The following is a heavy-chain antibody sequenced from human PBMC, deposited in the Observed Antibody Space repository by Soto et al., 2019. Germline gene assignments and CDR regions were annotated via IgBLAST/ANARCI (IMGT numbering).Heavy chain of an antibody. CDR1: GYTFTSYC. D-gene: IGHD3-16*01. J-gene: IGHJ4*02. Sequence: GASVKVSCKASGYTFTSYCISWVRHAPGQGLEWMGWISAYNGNTNYAQKLQGRVTMTTDTSTSTAYMELRSLRSDDTAVYYCASDRYGGLFDYWGQGTLVTVSS. V-gene: IGHV1-18*01. CDR3: ASDRYGGLFDY. CDR2: ISAYNGNT.